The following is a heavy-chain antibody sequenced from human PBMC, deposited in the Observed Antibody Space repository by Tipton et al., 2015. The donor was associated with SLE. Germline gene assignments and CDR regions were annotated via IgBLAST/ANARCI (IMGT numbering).Heavy chain of an antibody. CDR3: ARGSEGYCSDDSCFGGDYCYYYGLDV. Sequence: QLVQSGAEVKKPGESLKISCKGSGYSFSSYWITWMRQMPGKGLEWLGKIDPSDSYTDYRPSLLGHVTISVDRSISTAYLQWSSLKASDTAMYYCARGSEGYCSDDSCFGGDYCYYYGLDVWGQGTTVTVSS. D-gene: IGHD2-15*01. V-gene: IGHV5-10-1*01. CDR1: GYSFSSYW. CDR2: IDPSDSYT. J-gene: IGHJ6*02.